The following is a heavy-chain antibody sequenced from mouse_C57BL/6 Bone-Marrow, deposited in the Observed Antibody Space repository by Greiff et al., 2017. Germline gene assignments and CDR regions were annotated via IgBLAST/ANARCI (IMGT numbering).Heavy chain of an antibody. D-gene: IGHD1-1*02. V-gene: IGHV5-6*01. Sequence: EVKLMESGGDLVKPGGSLKLSCAASGFTFSSYGMSWVRQTPDKRLEWVATISSGGSYTYYPDSVKGRFTISRDNAKNTLYLQMSSLKSEDTAMYYCERLRGGSYFDYWGQGTTLTVAS. CDR1: GFTFSSYG. CDR2: ISSGGSYT. CDR3: ERLRGGSYFDY. J-gene: IGHJ2*01.